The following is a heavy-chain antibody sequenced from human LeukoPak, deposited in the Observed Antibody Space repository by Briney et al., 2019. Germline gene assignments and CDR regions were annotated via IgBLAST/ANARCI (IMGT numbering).Heavy chain of an antibody. Sequence: SVKVSCKASGGTFSSYAISWVRQAPGQGLEWMGGIIPIFGTANYAQKFQGRVTMTEDTSTDTAYMELSSLRSEDTAVYYCATLYCSSTSCFFDYWGQGTLVTVSS. J-gene: IGHJ4*02. CDR3: ATLYCSSTSCFFDY. CDR1: GGTFSSYA. D-gene: IGHD2-2*01. V-gene: IGHV1-69*06. CDR2: IIPIFGTA.